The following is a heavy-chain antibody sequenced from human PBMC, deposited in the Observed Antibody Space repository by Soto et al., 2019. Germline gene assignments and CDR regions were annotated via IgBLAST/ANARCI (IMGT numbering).Heavy chain of an antibody. J-gene: IGHJ4*02. CDR1: GFTVSSSH. Sequence: EVQLVESGGGLVQPGGSLRLSCAASGFTVSSSHLSWVRQAPGNGLEWVSVIYTAGSADFADSVKGRFTVSRDNSKNTLYLQMSSLRAEDTDVYYCARVHSSHYHYFDYWGQGTLVTVSS. V-gene: IGHV3-66*01. CDR3: ARVHSSHYHYFDY. D-gene: IGHD6-13*01. CDR2: IYTAGSA.